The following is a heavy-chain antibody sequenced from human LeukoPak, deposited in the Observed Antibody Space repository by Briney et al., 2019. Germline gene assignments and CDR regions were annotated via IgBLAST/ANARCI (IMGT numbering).Heavy chain of an antibody. V-gene: IGHV3-74*01. CDR3: ASGAYTQGRIIDF. CDR1: GFTFSSYW. CDR2: INTDGSST. Sequence: GGSLRLSCVASGFTFSSYWMHWVRQAPGKGLVWVSRINTDGSSTTYADSVRGRFTISRDNAKNTLSLEMNSLRAEDTAVYYCASGAYTQGRIIDFWGQVTLVTVS. D-gene: IGHD5-18*01. J-gene: IGHJ4*02.